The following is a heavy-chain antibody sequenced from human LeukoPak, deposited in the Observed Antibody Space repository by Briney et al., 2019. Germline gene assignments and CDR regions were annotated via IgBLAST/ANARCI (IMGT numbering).Heavy chain of an antibody. J-gene: IGHJ3*02. CDR2: INPNSGDT. V-gene: IGHV1-2*06. CDR1: GYTFTGYY. CDR3: ARALMKYYDILTGPAFDI. Sequence: ASVKVSCKASGYTFTGYYMHWVRQAPGQGLEWMGRINPNSGDTNYAQKFQGRVTMTRDTSISTAYMELSRLRSDDTAVYYCARALMKYYDILTGPAFDIWGQGTMATVSS. D-gene: IGHD3-9*01.